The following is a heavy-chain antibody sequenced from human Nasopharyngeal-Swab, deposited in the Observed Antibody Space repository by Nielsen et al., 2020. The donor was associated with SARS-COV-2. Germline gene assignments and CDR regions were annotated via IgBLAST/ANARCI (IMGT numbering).Heavy chain of an antibody. J-gene: IGHJ6*03. Sequence: WIRQPPGKGLEWVSAISGSGGSTYYADSVKGRFTISRDNSKNTQYLQMNSLRAEDTAVYYCARAEGYSYGPLIYYYYMDVWGKGTTVTVSS. CDR2: ISGSGGST. CDR3: ARAEGYSYGPLIYYYYMDV. D-gene: IGHD5-18*01. V-gene: IGHV3-23*01.